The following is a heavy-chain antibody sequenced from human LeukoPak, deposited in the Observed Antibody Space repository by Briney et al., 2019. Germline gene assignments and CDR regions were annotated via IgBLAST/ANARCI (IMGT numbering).Heavy chain of an antibody. CDR2: IKQDGSEK. CDR3: ARWYCSTTASKGVDY. V-gene: IGHV3-7*01. D-gene: IGHD2-2*01. J-gene: IGHJ4*02. CDR1: GFTFSSYW. Sequence: PGGSLRLSCAASGFTFSSYWMSWVRQAPGKGLEWVANIKQDGSEKYHVDSVKGRFTISRDNAKNSLYLQLNSLRAEDTAVYYCARWYCSTTASKGVDYWGQGTLVTVSS.